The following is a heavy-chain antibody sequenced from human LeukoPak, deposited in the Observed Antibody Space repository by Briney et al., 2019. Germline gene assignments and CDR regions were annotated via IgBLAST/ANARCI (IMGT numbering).Heavy chain of an antibody. J-gene: IGHJ4*02. Sequence: ALSLTCTFSGGSISSSSYYWGWIRQPPGKGLEWIGSIYYSGSTYYNPSLKSRVTISVDNSKNQFSLKMSSMTAADTAVYYCARAGWYTLDNWGQGTLVTVSS. CDR3: ARAGWYTLDN. V-gene: IGHV4-39*07. D-gene: IGHD2-15*01. CDR1: GGSISSSSYY. CDR2: IYYSGST.